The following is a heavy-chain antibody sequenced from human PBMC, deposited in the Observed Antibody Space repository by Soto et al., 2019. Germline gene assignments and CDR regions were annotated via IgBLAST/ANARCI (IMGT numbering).Heavy chain of an antibody. D-gene: IGHD6-25*01. CDR3: ASSVGKRTPYNWFDP. CDR2: ISGSGGST. V-gene: IGHV3-23*01. CDR1: GFTFSSYA. Sequence: PGGSLRLSCAASGFTFSSYAMSWVRQAPGKGLEWVSAISGSGGSTYYADSVKGRFTISRDNAKNTLYLQMNSLRAEDTAVYYCASSVGKRTPYNWFDPWGQGTLVTVSS. J-gene: IGHJ5*02.